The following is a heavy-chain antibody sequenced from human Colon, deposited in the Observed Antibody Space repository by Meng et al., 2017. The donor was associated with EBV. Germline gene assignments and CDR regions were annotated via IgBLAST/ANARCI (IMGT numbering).Heavy chain of an antibody. CDR1: GNTFSQYW. V-gene: IGHV3-74*01. D-gene: IGHD2-8*02. J-gene: IGHJ5*01. CDR3: SRDLVGSDDS. CDR2: LNEDGATT. Sequence: EGELGGSGGAVVQPGGSLRLSCVGSGNTFSQYWMHWVRQAPGMGLEWVSRLNEDGATTTYADSVRGRFTISRDNAKNTLYLQMNSLRAEDTAVYYCSRDLVGSDDSWGQGTLVTVSS.